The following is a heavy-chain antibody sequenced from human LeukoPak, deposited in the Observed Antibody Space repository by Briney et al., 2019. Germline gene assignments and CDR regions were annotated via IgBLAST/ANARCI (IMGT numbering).Heavy chain of an antibody. CDR1: GGSISSYY. V-gene: IGHV4-59*01. CDR2: IYYSGST. Sequence: PSETLSLTCTVPGGSISSYYWSWIRQPPGKGLEWIGYIYYSGSTNYNPSLKSRVTISVDTSKNQFSLKLSSVTAADTAVYYCAREVIAAAGTFFDYWGQGTLVTVSS. CDR3: AREVIAAAGTFFDY. J-gene: IGHJ4*02. D-gene: IGHD6-13*01.